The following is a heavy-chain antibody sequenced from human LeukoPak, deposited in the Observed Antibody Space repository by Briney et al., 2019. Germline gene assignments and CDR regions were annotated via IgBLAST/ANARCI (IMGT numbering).Heavy chain of an antibody. CDR1: GGSISSYY. J-gene: IGHJ5*02. V-gene: IGHV4-59*01. CDR2: IYYSGST. Sequence: PSETLSLTCTVSGGSISSYYWSWIRQPPGKGLEWIGYIYYSGSTNYNPSLKSRVTISVDTSKNQFSLKLSSVTAADTAVYYCARGGSGSYYSDWFDPRGQGTLVTVSS. CDR3: ARGGSGSYYSDWFDP. D-gene: IGHD1-26*01.